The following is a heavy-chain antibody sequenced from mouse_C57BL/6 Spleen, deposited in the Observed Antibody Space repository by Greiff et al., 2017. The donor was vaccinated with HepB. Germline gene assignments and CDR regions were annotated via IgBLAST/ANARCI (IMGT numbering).Heavy chain of an antibody. CDR2: ISYSGST. D-gene: IGHD1-2*01. V-gene: IGHV3-1*02. Sequence: EVQLQQPGPGLVKPPQSLSLTCTVTGYSITSGYGWHRIRQLPGNTLEWMGHISYSGSTNYKPSLNSRISIIRDTYKNQFLLQLNSVTTEDRATYYGARTARIKYWGEGTTLTGAS. J-gene: IGHJ2*01. CDR1: GYSITSGYG. CDR3: ARTARIKY.